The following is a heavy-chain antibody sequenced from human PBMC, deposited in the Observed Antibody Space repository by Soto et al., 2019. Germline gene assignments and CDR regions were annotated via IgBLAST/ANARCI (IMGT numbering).Heavy chain of an antibody. CDR2: IIPIFGTA. Sequence: QVQLVQSGAEVKKPGSSVKVSCKASGGTFSSYAISWVRQAPGQGLEWMGGIIPIFGTANYPQKFQGRVMMNADESTSTAYMELSSLRSEDTAVYYCARVLIGVAAAYNWFDPWGQGTLVTVSS. CDR1: GGTFSSYA. CDR3: ARVLIGVAAAYNWFDP. V-gene: IGHV1-69*01. J-gene: IGHJ5*02. D-gene: IGHD6-19*01.